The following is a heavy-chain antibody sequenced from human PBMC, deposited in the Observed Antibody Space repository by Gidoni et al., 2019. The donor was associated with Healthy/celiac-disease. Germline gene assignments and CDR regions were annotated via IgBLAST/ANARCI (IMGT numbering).Heavy chain of an antibody. CDR1: GDSVSSNSAA. CDR3: AREYVGDSSGYSLNYYYYGMDV. V-gene: IGHV6-1*01. CDR2: TYYRSKWYN. J-gene: IGHJ6*02. Sequence: QVQLQQSSPGLVKPSQTLSLTCAISGDSVSSNSAAWNWIRQSPSRGLEWLGRTYYRSKWYNDYAVSVKSRITINPDTSKNQFSLQLNSVTPEDTAVYYCAREYVGDSSGYSLNYYYYGMDVWGQGTTVTVSS. D-gene: IGHD3-22*01.